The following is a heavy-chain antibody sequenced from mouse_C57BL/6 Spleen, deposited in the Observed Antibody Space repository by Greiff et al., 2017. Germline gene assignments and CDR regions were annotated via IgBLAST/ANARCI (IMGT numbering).Heavy chain of an antibody. CDR2: IDPSDSET. J-gene: IGHJ4*01. V-gene: IGHV1-52*01. Sequence: VQLQQSGAELVRPGSSVKLSCKASGYTFTSSWMHWVKQRPIQGLEWIGNIDPSDSETHYNQKFKDKATLTVDKSSSTAYMQLSSLTSEDSAVYYCARGRYYGSSYDYAMDYWGQGTSVTVSS. CDR3: ARGRYYGSSYDYAMDY. D-gene: IGHD1-1*01. CDR1: GYTFTSSW.